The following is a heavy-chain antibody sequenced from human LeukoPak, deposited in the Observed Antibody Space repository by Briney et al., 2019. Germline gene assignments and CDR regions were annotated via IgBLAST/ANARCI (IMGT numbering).Heavy chain of an antibody. Sequence: GGSLRLSCAASGFTFSSYGMHWVRQAPGKGLEWVAVISYDGSNKYYADSVKGRFTISRDNSKNTLYLQMNSLRAEDTAVYYCAKTSSNTGGTYYDFWSGYYDQTDAFDIWGQGTMVTVSP. CDR1: GFTFSSYG. CDR3: AKTSSNTGGTYYDFWSGYYDQTDAFDI. J-gene: IGHJ3*02. V-gene: IGHV3-30*18. D-gene: IGHD3-3*01. CDR2: ISYDGSNK.